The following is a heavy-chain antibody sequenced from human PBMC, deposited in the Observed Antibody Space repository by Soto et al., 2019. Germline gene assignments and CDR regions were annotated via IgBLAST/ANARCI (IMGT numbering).Heavy chain of an antibody. CDR2: ISAYNGNT. CDR3: ARDVFCGGAPACPDMDV. V-gene: IGHV1-18*04. J-gene: IGHJ6*02. Sequence: ASVKVSCKASGYTFTSYGISWVRQAPGQGLEWMGWISAYNGNTNYAQKLQGRVTMTTDTSTSTAHMELRGLTSDDTAAYYCARDVFCGGAPACPDMDVWGQGTTVTVSS. D-gene: IGHD2-21*01. CDR1: GYTFTSYG.